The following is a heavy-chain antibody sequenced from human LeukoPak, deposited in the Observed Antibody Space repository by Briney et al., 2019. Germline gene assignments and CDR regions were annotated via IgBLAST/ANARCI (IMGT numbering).Heavy chain of an antibody. CDR2: ISFDGSNQ. J-gene: IGHJ1*01. Sequence: GGSLRLSCAASGFPFSSFWMHWVRQAPGQGLEWVAVISFDGSNQYYADSVKGRFTIYRDNFKNMVYLQMNSLRAEETAVYYCAKSHPPTVTTEEGEYLQHWGQGTLVTVSS. CDR1: GFPFSSFW. CDR3: AKSHPPTVTTEEGEYLQH. V-gene: IGHV3-30*18. D-gene: IGHD4-17*01.